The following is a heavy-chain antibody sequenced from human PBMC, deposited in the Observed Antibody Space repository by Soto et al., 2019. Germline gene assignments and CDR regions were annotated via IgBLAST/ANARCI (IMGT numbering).Heavy chain of an antibody. J-gene: IGHJ6*02. D-gene: IGHD3-10*01. V-gene: IGHV1-18*04. CDR1: GYTFTSYG. Sequence: ASVKVSCKASGYTFTSYGISWVRQAPGQALEWMGWISAYNGNTNYAQKLQGRVTMTTDTSTSTAYMELRSLRSDDTAVYYCARAGMVRGVINGMDVWGQGTTVAVSS. CDR2: ISAYNGNT. CDR3: ARAGMVRGVINGMDV.